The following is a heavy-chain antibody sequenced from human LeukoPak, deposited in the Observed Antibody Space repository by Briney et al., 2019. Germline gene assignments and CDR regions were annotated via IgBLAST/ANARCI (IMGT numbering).Heavy chain of an antibody. V-gene: IGHV4-38-2*02. D-gene: IGHD1-7*01. Sequence: SETLSLTCTVSGYSISSGYYWGWIRQPPGKGLEWIGSIYHSGSTYYNPSLKSRVTISVDTSKNQFSLKLSSVTAADTAVYYCARGLEKTGTTDSERFDPWGQGTLVTVSS. CDR3: ARGLEKTGTTDSERFDP. J-gene: IGHJ5*02. CDR2: IYHSGST. CDR1: GYSISSGYY.